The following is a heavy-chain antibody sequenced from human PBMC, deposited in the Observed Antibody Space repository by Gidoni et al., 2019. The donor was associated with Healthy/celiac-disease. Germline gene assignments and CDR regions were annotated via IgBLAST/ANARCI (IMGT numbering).Heavy chain of an antibody. J-gene: IGHJ4*02. CDR3: ARIAVAGTIEIDY. V-gene: IGHV3-53*02. D-gene: IGHD6-19*01. CDR1: GFTVSSNY. CDR2: IYSGGST. Sequence: EVQLVETGGGLIQPGGSLRLSCAASGFTVSSNYMSWVRQAPGKGLEWVSVIYSGGSTYYADSVKGRFTISRDNSKNTLYLQMNSLRAEDTAVYYCARIAVAGTIEIDYWGQGTLVTVSS.